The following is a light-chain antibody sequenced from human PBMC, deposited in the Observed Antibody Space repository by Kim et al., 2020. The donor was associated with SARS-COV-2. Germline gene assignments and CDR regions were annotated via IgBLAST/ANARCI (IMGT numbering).Light chain of an antibody. Sequence: EIVLTQSPDTLSLSPGEGATLSCRASQSVSNNYLAWYQQKLGQAPRLLIYGASSRATGIPDRFSGSGSGTDFTLTISRLEPEDFAVFYCQQYGTSWTFGQGTKVDIK. V-gene: IGKV3-20*01. CDR1: QSVSNNY. CDR3: QQYGTSWT. J-gene: IGKJ1*01. CDR2: GAS.